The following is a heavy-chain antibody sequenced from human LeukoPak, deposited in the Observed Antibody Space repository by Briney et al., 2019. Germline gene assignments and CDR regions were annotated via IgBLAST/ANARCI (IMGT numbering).Heavy chain of an antibody. D-gene: IGHD1-26*01. CDR3: ARQIRGSGSYYGWSRRNWFDP. V-gene: IGHV4-34*01. Sequence: PSETLSLTCAVYGGSFSGYYWSWIRQPPGKGLEWIGEINHSGSTNYNPSLKSRVTISVDTSKNQFSLKLSSVTAADTAVYYCARQIRGSGSYYGWSRRNWFDPWGQGTLVTVSS. CDR2: INHSGST. J-gene: IGHJ5*02. CDR1: GGSFSGYY.